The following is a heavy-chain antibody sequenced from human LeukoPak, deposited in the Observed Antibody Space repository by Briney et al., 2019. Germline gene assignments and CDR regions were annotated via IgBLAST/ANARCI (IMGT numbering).Heavy chain of an antibody. Sequence: GGSLRLSCVASGFSFRSNWMSWVRQAPGKGLEWVSTISANDGTTYYADSVKGRLTISRDNSKKTLYLQMNSLRVDDTAVYSCAKARSPYCGGDCYPLDYWGQGTLVAVSS. CDR2: ISANDGTT. V-gene: IGHV3-23*01. J-gene: IGHJ4*02. CDR1: GFSFRSNW. D-gene: IGHD2-21*01. CDR3: AKARSPYCGGDCYPLDY.